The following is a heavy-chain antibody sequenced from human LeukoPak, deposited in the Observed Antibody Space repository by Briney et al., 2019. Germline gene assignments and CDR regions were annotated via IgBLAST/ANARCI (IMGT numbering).Heavy chain of an antibody. D-gene: IGHD3-3*01. CDR3: ARFYDFWSGYYPFDY. V-gene: IGHV4-34*01. Sequence: PSETLSPTCAVYGGSFSGYYWSWIRQPPGKGLEWIGEINHSGSTNYNPSLKSRVTISVDTSKNQFSLKLSSVTAADTAVYYCARFYDFWSGYYPFDYCGQGTLVTVSS. CDR1: GGSFSGYY. CDR2: INHSGST. J-gene: IGHJ4*02.